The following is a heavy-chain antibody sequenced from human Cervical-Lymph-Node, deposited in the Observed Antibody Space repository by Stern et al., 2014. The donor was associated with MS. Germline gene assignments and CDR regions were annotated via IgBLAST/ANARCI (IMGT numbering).Heavy chain of an antibody. CDR1: GFTFSNYA. CDR3: ARDGNYGDYHYGMDV. J-gene: IGHJ6*02. V-gene: IGHV3-33*01. Sequence: MQLVASGGGVVQPGRSLRLSCAASGFTFSNYAIHWVRQAPGKGLEWVAIIWYDGSNKYYADSVKGRFTISRDNSKNTLYLQMNSLRAEDTAVYYCARDGNYGDYHYGMDVWGQGTTVTVSS. D-gene: IGHD4-17*01. CDR2: IWYDGSNK.